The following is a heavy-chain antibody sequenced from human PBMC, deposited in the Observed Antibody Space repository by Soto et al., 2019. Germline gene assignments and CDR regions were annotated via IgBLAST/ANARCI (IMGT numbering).Heavy chain of an antibody. D-gene: IGHD4-17*01. V-gene: IGHV3-33*08. Sequence: GGSLRLSCAASGFTVSSNYMSWVRQAPGKGLEWVSVIWYDGSNKYYADSVKGRFTISRDNSKNTLYLQMNSLRAEDTAVYYCARADYGDNHYYYYYGMDVWGQGTTVTVSS. CDR2: IWYDGSNK. CDR3: ARADYGDNHYYYYYGMDV. J-gene: IGHJ6*02. CDR1: GFTVSSNY.